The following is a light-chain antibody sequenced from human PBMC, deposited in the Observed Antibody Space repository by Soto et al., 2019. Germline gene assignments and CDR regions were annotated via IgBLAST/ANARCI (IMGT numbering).Light chain of an antibody. Sequence: DIQMTQSPSTLSASVGDRVTITCRASQSISSWLAWYQQKPGKAPKLLICDASSLEGGVPSRFSGSGSGTEFTLTISSLQPDDFATYYCKQHNSYSPTFGQGTKVEIK. V-gene: IGKV1-5*01. CDR3: KQHNSYSPT. CDR1: QSISSW. J-gene: IGKJ1*01. CDR2: DAS.